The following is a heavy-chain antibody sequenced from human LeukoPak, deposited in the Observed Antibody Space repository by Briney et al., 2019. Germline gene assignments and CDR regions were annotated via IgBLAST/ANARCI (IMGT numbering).Heavy chain of an antibody. CDR1: GGTFSSYA. V-gene: IGHV1-69*05. CDR2: IIPIFGTA. Sequence: EASVKVSCKASGGTFSSYAISWVRQAPGQGLEWMGGIIPIFGTANYAQKFQGRVTITTDESTSQAYMELSSLSSEDTAVYYCARVRGEIFGWSGSYDYWGQGTLVTVSS. CDR3: ARVRGEIFGWSGSYDY. D-gene: IGHD1-26*01. J-gene: IGHJ4*02.